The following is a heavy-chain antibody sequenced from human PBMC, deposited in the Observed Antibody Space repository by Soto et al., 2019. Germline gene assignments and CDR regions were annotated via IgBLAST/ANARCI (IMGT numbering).Heavy chain of an antibody. CDR3: ARHRSGYYDILTAYYKGPYNWFHP. Sequence: GESLKISCKGSGYSFTSYWIGWVRQMPGKGLEWMGIIYPGDSDTRYSPSFQGQVTISADKSISTAYLQWSSLKASDTAMYYCARHRSGYYDILTAYYKGPYNWFHPRGQGPLVTLSS. CDR1: GYSFTSYW. J-gene: IGHJ5*02. D-gene: IGHD3-9*01. CDR2: IYPGDSDT. V-gene: IGHV5-51*01.